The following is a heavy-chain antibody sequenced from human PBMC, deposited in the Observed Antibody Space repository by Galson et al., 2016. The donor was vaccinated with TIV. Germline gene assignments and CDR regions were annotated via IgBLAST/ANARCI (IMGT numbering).Heavy chain of an antibody. CDR1: GGSISNAGYF. CDR3: ARWADSGSYYDYFQH. CDR2: IHYSGST. J-gene: IGHJ1*01. D-gene: IGHD1-26*01. Sequence: TLSLTCNVSGGSISNAGYFWSWIRLHPGKGLEWIGNIHYSGSTYYNPSLKSRVTMSVDKSQNQFSLNLRSVTAADTAVYYCARWADSGSYYDYFQHWGQGTLVTVSS. V-gene: IGHV4-31*03.